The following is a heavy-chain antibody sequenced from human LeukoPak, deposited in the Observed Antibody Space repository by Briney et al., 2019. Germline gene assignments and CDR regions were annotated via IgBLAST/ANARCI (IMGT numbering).Heavy chain of an antibody. D-gene: IGHD6-19*01. Sequence: GSSVKVSCKASGGTFISYGISWVRQAPGQGLEWMGWINPNSGGTNYAQKFQGRVTMTRDTSISTAYMELSRLRSDDTAVYYCARDSFWGAVAAADAFDIWGQGTVVTVSS. CDR1: GGTFISYG. CDR2: INPNSGGT. CDR3: ARDSFWGAVAAADAFDI. V-gene: IGHV1-2*02. J-gene: IGHJ3*02.